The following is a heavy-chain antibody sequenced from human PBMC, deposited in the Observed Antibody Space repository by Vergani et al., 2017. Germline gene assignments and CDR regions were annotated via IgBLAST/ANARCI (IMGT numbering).Heavy chain of an antibody. CDR1: GFTFSSYG. J-gene: IGHJ6*02. CDR3: ARDLITMVRGVSTKSQYYYYYGMDV. D-gene: IGHD3-10*01. V-gene: IGHV3-33*01. Sequence: QVQLVESGGGVVQPGRSLRLSCAASGFTFSSYGMHWVRQAPGTGLEWVAVIWYDGSNKYYADSVKGRFTISRDNSKNTLYLQMNSLRAEDTAVYYCARDLITMVRGVSTKSQYYYYYGMDVWGQGTTVTVSS. CDR2: IWYDGSNK.